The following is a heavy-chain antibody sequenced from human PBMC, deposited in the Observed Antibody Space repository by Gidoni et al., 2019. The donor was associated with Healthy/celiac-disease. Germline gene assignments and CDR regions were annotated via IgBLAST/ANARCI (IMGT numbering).Heavy chain of an antibody. CDR3: AKDLENSYSWDY. CDR2: ISWNSHDV. V-gene: IGHV3-9*01. CDR1: GFTFDDFA. J-gene: IGHJ4*02. Sequence: EVQLVESGGGWVQPGRSLRVSCYASGFTFDDFAMTWVRQAPGKGLGWVSGISWNSHDVGYADSVKGRFTISRDNAKNSLYLQMNSLRAEDTALYYCAKDLENSYSWDYWGQGSLVIVSS. D-gene: IGHD5-18*01.